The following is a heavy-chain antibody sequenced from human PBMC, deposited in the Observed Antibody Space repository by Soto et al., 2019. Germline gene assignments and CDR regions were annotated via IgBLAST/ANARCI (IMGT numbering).Heavy chain of an antibody. J-gene: IGHJ6*02. CDR3: GRSGGGQKQQPPKYYYGMDV. CDR1: GGTFSSYT. Sequence: ASVTVSCKASGGTFSSYTISWVRQAPGQGLEWMGRIIPILGIANYAQKFQGRVTITADKSTSTAYMELSSLRSEDTAMYYCGRSGGGQKQQPPKYYYGMDVWGQGTTVTVSS. V-gene: IGHV1-69*02. D-gene: IGHD6-13*01. CDR2: IIPILGIA.